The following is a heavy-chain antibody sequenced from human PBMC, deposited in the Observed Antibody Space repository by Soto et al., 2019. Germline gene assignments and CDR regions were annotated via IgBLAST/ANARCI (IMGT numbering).Heavy chain of an antibody. CDR1: GFTFSSYS. D-gene: IGHD5-12*01. J-gene: IGHJ4*02. CDR2: ISSSSSYI. V-gene: IGHV3-21*01. Sequence: GGSLRLSCAASGFTFSSYSMNWVRQAPGKGLEWVSSISSSSSYIYYADSVKGRFTISRDNAKNSLYLQMNSLRAEDTAVYYCARDRGSGYDFRMLYWGQGTLVTVSS. CDR3: ARDRGSGYDFRMLY.